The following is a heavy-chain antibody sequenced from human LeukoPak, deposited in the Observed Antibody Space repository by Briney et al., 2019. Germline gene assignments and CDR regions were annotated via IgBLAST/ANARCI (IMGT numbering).Heavy chain of an antibody. CDR1: GFTLSSYY. V-gene: IGHV3-30*14. J-gene: IGHJ4*02. D-gene: IGHD1-26*01. CDR3: TRGGGANYYGDYFDY. CDR2: MSYDETTA. Sequence: GGSLRLSCAGSGFTLSSYYMHWVRQAPDKGLEWVAVMSYDETTAHYAGSVQGRFTVSRDNSKNTLFLQINSLRGEDMAMYFCTRGGGANYYGDYFDYWSQGTLVAVSS.